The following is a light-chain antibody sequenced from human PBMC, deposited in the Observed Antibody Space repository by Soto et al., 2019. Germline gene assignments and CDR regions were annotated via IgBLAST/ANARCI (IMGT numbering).Light chain of an antibody. J-gene: IGKJ2*01. Sequence: EIVLTQSPGTLSLSPGERATLSCRASQRVTSSYLAWYQQKPGQAPRRLIYGTSSSATGIPDRFGGSGSGTYFTLTISRLEPEDFEVYYGQQYGNSVPFTFGQGTKLEIK. CDR1: QRVTSSY. CDR2: GTS. V-gene: IGKV3-20*01. CDR3: QQYGNSVPFT.